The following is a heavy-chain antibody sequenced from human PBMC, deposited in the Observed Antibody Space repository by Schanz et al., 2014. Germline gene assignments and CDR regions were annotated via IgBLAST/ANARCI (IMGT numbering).Heavy chain of an antibody. J-gene: IGHJ4*02. CDR3: ERFQSPHQPFDY. CDR2: IKSDGSRI. CDR1: GFTFSRDW. Sequence: VQLVESGGGVVQPGRSLRLSCAASGFTFSRDWMHWVRQAPGKGLLWVSRIKSDGSRITYADSVKGRFTISRDNAKNSLYLQMNSLRAEDTAVYYCERFQSPHQPFDYWGQGTLVTVSS. D-gene: IGHD2-2*01. V-gene: IGHV3-74*02.